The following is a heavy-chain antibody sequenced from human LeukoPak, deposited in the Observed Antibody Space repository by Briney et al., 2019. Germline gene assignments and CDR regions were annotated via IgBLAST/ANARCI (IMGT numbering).Heavy chain of an antibody. Sequence: PGGSLRLSCAASGFAFSNFAMGWVRQSPGKGLELPSTINVGGNTTFYSDSVKGRFTISRDNSKNTLYLHMDSLRPDDTATYYCTKELHVAVAVADYYYFYMDVWGRGTAVTVSS. CDR1: GFAFSNFA. V-gene: IGHV3-23*01. CDR3: TKELHVAVAVADYYYFYMDV. J-gene: IGHJ6*03. D-gene: IGHD6-19*01. CDR2: INVGGNTT.